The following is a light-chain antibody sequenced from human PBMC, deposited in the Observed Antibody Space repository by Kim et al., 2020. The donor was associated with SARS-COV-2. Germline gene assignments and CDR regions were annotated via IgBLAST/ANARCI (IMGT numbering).Light chain of an antibody. CDR1: QSVGSRY. V-gene: IGKV3-20*01. Sequence: LSPGERAPLSCRASQSVGSRYLAWYQQKPGQAPRLLIYDASSRATGIPDRFSGSGSGTDFTLTVSRLEPEDFAVYYCQQYGSSPYTFGQGTKLEI. CDR2: DAS. J-gene: IGKJ2*01. CDR3: QQYGSSPYT.